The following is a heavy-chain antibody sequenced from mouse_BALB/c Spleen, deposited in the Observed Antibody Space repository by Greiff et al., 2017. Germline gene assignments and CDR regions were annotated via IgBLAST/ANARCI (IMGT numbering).Heavy chain of an antibody. D-gene: IGHD2-14*01. Sequence: QVQLKQSGAELMKPGASVKISCKATGYTFSSYWIEWVKQRPGHGLEWIGEVLPGSGSTNYNEKFKGKATFTADTSSNTAYMQLSSLTSEDSAVYYCARWRYWRDAMDYWGQGTSGTVSS. V-gene: IGHV1-9*01. CDR2: VLPGSGST. CDR1: GYTFSSYW. CDR3: ARWRYWRDAMDY. J-gene: IGHJ4*01.